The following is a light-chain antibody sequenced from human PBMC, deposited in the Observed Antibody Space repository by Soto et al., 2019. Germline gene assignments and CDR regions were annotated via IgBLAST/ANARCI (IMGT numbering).Light chain of an antibody. CDR2: DVS. V-gene: IGLV2-14*01. CDR3: SSYTSSSTLYV. CDR1: SSDVGGYNY. J-gene: IGLJ1*01. Sequence: QPALTQPASVSGSPGQSFTISCTGTSSDVGGYNYVSWYQQHPGKAPKLMIYDVSNRPSGVSNRFSGSKSGNTASLTISGLQAEDEADYYCSSYTSSSTLYVFGTGTKVTVL.